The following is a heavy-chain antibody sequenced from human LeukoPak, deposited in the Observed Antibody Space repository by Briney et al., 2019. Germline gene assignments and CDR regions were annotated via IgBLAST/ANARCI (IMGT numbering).Heavy chain of an antibody. CDR3: AKDRAYGSGSYSY. CDR2: IYSGGST. Sequence: GGSLRLSCAASGFTVSRNYLTWVRQAPGKGLEWVSVIYSGGSTYYADSVKGRFTISTDNSKNMLYLQMNSLRAEDTAVYYCAKDRAYGSGSYSYWGQGTLVTVSS. CDR1: GFTVSRNY. J-gene: IGHJ4*02. V-gene: IGHV3-53*01. D-gene: IGHD3-10*01.